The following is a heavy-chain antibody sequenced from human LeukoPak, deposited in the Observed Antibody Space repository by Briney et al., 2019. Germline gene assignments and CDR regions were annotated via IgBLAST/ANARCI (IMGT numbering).Heavy chain of an antibody. CDR1: GGSISSYY. D-gene: IGHD6-6*01. CDR2: IYYSGST. Sequence: PSETLSLTCTVSGGSISSYYWSRIRQPPGKGLEWIGYIYYSGSTNYNPSLKSRVTISVDTSKNQFSLKLSSVTAADTAVYYCARVEYSSSSAAFDIWGQGTMVTVSS. J-gene: IGHJ3*02. V-gene: IGHV4-59*01. CDR3: ARVEYSSSSAAFDI.